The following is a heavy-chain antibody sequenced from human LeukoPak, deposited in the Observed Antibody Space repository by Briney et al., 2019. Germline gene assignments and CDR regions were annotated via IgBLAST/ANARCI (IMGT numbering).Heavy chain of an antibody. Sequence: SETLSLTCTDPGGSISSGSYYWSWIRQPAGKGLEWIGRIYTSGITNYNPSLKSRVTTSVDTSKIQFSLELSSVTAADTAVYYCARYGDGRKGHYYYCGMNVWGKGTTVTVSS. D-gene: IGHD4-17*01. CDR2: IYTSGIT. J-gene: IGHJ6*04. V-gene: IGHV4-61*02. CDR1: GGSISSGSYY. CDR3: ARYGDGRKGHYYYCGMNV.